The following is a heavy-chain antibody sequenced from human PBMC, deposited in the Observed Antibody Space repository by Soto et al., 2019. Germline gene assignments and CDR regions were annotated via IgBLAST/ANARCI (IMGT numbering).Heavy chain of an antibody. CDR1: GGTFSSYA. V-gene: IGHV1-69*01. Sequence: QVQLVQSGAEVKKPGSSVKVSCKASGGTFSSYAISWVRQAPGQGLEWMGGIIPIFGTANYAQKFQGRVTITADESTSTAYMELSSLRSEDTAVYYCARDPISGYSGYDSSYSYGMDVWGQGTTVTVSS. D-gene: IGHD5-12*01. CDR3: ARDPISGYSGYDSSYSYGMDV. J-gene: IGHJ6*02. CDR2: IIPIFGTA.